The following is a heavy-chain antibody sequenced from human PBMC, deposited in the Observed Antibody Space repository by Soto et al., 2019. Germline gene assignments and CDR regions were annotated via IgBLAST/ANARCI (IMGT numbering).Heavy chain of an antibody. J-gene: IGHJ4*02. Sequence: QVQLQESGPGLVEPSGTLSLTCAVSNGSISTTNWWSWVRQAPGKGLEWIAEIYHSGAINYNPSLQSRVYRSVDKSNNQFSLALTSLTAADTAVYYWARRGSGWSDNFDYWGRGTPVTVSS. CDR2: IYHSGAI. CDR1: NGSISTTNW. CDR3: ARRGSGWSDNFDY. V-gene: IGHV4-4*02. D-gene: IGHD6-19*01.